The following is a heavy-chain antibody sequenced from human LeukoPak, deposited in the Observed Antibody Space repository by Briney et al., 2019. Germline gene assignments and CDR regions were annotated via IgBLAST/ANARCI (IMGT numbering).Heavy chain of an antibody. J-gene: IGHJ6*03. CDR2: INPNSGGT. CDR3: ARDAGGVVVPAAIGSEYYYYYMDV. V-gene: IGHV1-2*02. D-gene: IGHD2-2*02. Sequence: ASVKVSCKASGYTFTGYYMHWVRQAPGQGLEWMGWINPNSGGTNYAQKFQGRVTMTRDTSISTAYMELSRLRSDDTAVYYCARDAGGVVVPAAIGSEYYYYYMDVWGKGTTVTVSS. CDR1: GYTFTGYY.